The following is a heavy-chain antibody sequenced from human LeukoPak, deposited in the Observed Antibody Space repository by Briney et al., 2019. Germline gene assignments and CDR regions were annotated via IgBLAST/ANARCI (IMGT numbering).Heavy chain of an antibody. V-gene: IGHV4-61*02. D-gene: IGHD1-26*01. CDR1: GASVNSGNYY. CDR3: TRGGELMNF. CDR2: IYTSGST. J-gene: IGHJ4*02. Sequence: SETLSLTCTISGASVNSGNYYWTWIRQPAGKRLEWIGRIYTSGSTNYNPSLKSRVTISIDASKNQFSLRLSSVTAADTAVYYCTRGGELMNFWGQGTLVTVSS.